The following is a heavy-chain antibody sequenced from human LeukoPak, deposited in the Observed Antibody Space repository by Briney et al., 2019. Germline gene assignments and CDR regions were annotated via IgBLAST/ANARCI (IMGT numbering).Heavy chain of an antibody. D-gene: IGHD1-1*01. J-gene: IGHJ4*02. CDR3: ARAEAWNPPDY. V-gene: IGHV4-31*03. CDR1: GGSISSGGYY. Sequence: KSSETLSLTCTVSGGSISSGGYYWSWIRQHPGKDLEWIGYIYYSGSTYYNPSLKSRVTISVDTSKNQFSLKLSSVTAADTAVYYCARAEAWNPPDYWGQGTLVTVSS. CDR2: IYYSGST.